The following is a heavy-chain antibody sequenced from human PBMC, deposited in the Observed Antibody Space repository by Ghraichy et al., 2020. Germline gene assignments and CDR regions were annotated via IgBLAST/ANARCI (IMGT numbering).Heavy chain of an antibody. CDR2: IYYSGST. CDR3: ARELVGYDILTGYYNYFDY. V-gene: IGHV4-59*01. D-gene: IGHD3-9*01. Sequence: SETLSLTCTVSGGSISSYYWSWIRQPPGKGLEWIGYIYYSGSTNYNPSLKSRVTISVDTSKNQFSLKLSSVTAADTAVYYCARELVGYDILTGYYNYFDYWGQGTLVTVSS. J-gene: IGHJ4*02. CDR1: GGSISSYY.